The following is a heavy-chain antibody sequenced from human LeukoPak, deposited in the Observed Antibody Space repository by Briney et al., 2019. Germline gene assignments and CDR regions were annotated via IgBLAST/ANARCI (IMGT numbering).Heavy chain of an antibody. CDR2: INHSGST. V-gene: IGHV4-34*01. CDR3: ARGQGYCSGGSCYLVY. CDR1: GGSFSGYY. Sequence: PSETLSLTCAVYGGSFSGYYWSWIRQPPRKGLEWIGEINHSGSTNYNPSLKSRVTISVDTSENQFSLKLSSVTAADTAVYYCARGQGYCSGGSCYLVYWGQGTLVTVSS. D-gene: IGHD2-15*01. J-gene: IGHJ4*02.